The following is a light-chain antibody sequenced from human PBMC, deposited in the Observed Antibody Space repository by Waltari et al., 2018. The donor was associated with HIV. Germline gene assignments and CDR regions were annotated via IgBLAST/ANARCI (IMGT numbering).Light chain of an antibody. CDR1: QSVSSN. CDR2: GTS. Sequence: EIVITQSPATLSVSPGEGATFPCRPSQSVSSNLAWYQQKPGQAPRLLIYGTSTRATGIPARFNGSGSGTEFTLTISSLESEDFAVYCCQQYNNSPRTFGQGTKVEIK. J-gene: IGKJ1*01. V-gene: IGKV3-15*01. CDR3: QQYNNSPRT.